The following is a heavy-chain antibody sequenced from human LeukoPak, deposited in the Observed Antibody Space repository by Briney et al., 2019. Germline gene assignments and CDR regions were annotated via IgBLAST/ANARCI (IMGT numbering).Heavy chain of an antibody. J-gene: IGHJ6*03. CDR1: GGSFSGYY. CDR3: ARGQGNWNDYYYYYMDV. CDR2: INHSGST. Sequence: SETLSLTCADYGGSFSGYYCSWIPQPPGNGLEWFGEINHSGSTNYNPSLKSRVTISVDTSKNQFSLKLSSVTAADTAVYYCARGQGNWNDYYYYYMDVWGKGTTVTISS. D-gene: IGHD1-20*01. V-gene: IGHV4-34*01.